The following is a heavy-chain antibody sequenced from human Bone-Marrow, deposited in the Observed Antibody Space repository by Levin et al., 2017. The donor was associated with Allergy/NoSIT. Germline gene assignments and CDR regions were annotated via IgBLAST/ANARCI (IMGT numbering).Heavy chain of an antibody. J-gene: IGHJ3*02. D-gene: IGHD6-19*01. V-gene: IGHV2-5*02. CDR3: VQRSSLQYGFHI. CDR1: GFSLTTSGVG. Sequence: ESGPTLVKPTQTLTLTCTFSGFSLTTSGVGVGWIRQPPGKALEWLGFIFWDDDEWYSPSLKSRLTITKDTSKNQVVLTMTNMDPVDTATYFCVQRSSLQYGFHIWGQGTLVTVSS. CDR2: IFWDDDE.